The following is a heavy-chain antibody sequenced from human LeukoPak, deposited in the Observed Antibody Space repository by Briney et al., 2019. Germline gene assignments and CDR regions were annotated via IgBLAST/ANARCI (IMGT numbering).Heavy chain of an antibody. Sequence: ASVKVSCKASGYTFTDYYMHWVRQAPGQGLEWMGWINPNSGGTNYAQKFQGRVTMTRDTSISTAYMELSRLRSDDTAVYYCARDRPPPDCGGDCYLYYFDYWGQGTLVTVSS. D-gene: IGHD2-21*02. V-gene: IGHV1-2*02. J-gene: IGHJ4*02. CDR2: INPNSGGT. CDR1: GYTFTDYY. CDR3: ARDRPPPDCGGDCYLYYFDY.